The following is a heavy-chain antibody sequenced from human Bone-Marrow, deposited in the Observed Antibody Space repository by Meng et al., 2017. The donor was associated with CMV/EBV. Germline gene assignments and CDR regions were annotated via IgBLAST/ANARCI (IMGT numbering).Heavy chain of an antibody. D-gene: IGHD1-7*01. Sequence: ESLKISCAASGFTFSSYSMNWVRQALGKGLEWIGEINHSGSTNYNPSLKSRVTISVDTSKNQFSLKLSSVTAADTAVYYCALIGYSPNNWNYLAVSYWGQGTLVTLYS. CDR2: INHSGST. V-gene: IGHV4-34*08. CDR3: ALIGYSPNNWNYLAVSY. J-gene: IGHJ4*02. CDR1: GFTFSSYS.